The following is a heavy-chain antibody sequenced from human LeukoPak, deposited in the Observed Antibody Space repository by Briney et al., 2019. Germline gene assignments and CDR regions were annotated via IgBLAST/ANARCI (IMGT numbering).Heavy chain of an antibody. V-gene: IGHV3-30*02. CDR2: IRYDGSNK. CDR3: ATRPKGRDAFDI. Sequence: GGSLRLSCAASGFTFSSYGMHWVRQAPGKGLEWVAFIRYDGSNKYYADSVKGRFTISRDNSKNTLYLQMNSLRAEDTAVYYCATRPKGRDAFDIWGQGTMVTVSS. CDR1: GFTFSSYG. J-gene: IGHJ3*02. D-gene: IGHD1-26*01.